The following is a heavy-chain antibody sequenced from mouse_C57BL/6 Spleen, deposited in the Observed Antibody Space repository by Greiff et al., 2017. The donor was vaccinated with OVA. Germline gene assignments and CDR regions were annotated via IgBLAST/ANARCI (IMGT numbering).Heavy chain of an antibody. CDR2: ISYDGSN. V-gene: IGHV3-6*01. Sequence: EVKLQESGPGLVKPSQSLSLTCSVSGYSITSGYYWYWIRQFPGNQLEWMGYISYDGSNNYNPSLKNRISITRDTSKNQFFLKVNSVTTKNTDTYDCARGDTTNYFDYWGQGTTLTVAA. J-gene: IGHJ2*01. CDR1: GYSITSGYY. D-gene: IGHD1-1*01. CDR3: ARGDTTNYFDY.